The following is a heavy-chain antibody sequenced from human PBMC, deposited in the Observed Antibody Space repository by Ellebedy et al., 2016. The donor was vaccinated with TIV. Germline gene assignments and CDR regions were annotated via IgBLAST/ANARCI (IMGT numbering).Heavy chain of an antibody. CDR1: GFTFSSYG. Sequence: GESLKISCAASGFTFSSYGMHWVRQAPGKGLEWVAVISYDGSNKYYADSVKGRFTISRDNSKNTLYLQMNSLRAEDTAVYYCAKTCVGREYYDILTGYYDLIDYWGQGTLVTVSS. CDR2: ISYDGSNK. D-gene: IGHD3-9*01. CDR3: AKTCVGREYYDILTGYYDLIDY. V-gene: IGHV3-30*18. J-gene: IGHJ4*02.